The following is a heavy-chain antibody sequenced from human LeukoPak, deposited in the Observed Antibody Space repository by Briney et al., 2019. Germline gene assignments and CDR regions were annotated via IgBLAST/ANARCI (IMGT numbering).Heavy chain of an antibody. V-gene: IGHV1-69*13. CDR2: ITPIFGTA. D-gene: IGHD1-26*01. J-gene: IGHJ4*02. Sequence: ASVKVSCKASGYTFTSYAMHWVRQAPGQRLEWMGGITPIFGTANYAQKFQGRVTITADESTSTAYMELSSLRSEDTAVYYCARGSRYSGSYDDYWGQGTLVTVSS. CDR1: GYTFTSYA. CDR3: ARGSRYSGSYDDY.